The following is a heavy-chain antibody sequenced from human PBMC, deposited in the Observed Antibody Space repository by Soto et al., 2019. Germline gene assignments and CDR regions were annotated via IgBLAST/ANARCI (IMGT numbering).Heavy chain of an antibody. D-gene: IGHD3-10*01. CDR3: VRSLGFFDY. CDR2: IIGSGGST. J-gene: IGHJ4*02. CDR1: GFTFNNYG. V-gene: IGHV3-23*01. Sequence: GGSLRLSWAASGFTFNNYGMRWVRHAPGKGLEWVSGIIGSGGSTYYADSVKGRLTISRDNSKNTMHLQMNSLRAEDTAVYYRVRSLGFFDYWGQGTRGTVAS.